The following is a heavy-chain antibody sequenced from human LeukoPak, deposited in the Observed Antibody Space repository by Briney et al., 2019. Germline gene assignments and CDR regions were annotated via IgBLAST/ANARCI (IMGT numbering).Heavy chain of an antibody. D-gene: IGHD1-26*01. V-gene: IGHV1-46*01. CDR2: ITPSGGST. CDR3: ARVGSSSFDY. Sequence: ASVTVSCMPSGYTFPIYYIHWVRQAPGQGLEWMGIITPSGGSTSYARKFQGRVTMTRDTSTTTVYMELSSLRSEDTAVYYCARVGSSSFDYWGQGTLVTVSS. CDR1: GYTFPIYY. J-gene: IGHJ4*02.